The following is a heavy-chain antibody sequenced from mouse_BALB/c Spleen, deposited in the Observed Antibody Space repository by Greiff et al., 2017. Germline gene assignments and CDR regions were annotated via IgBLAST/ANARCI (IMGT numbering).Heavy chain of an antibody. Sequence: DVQLQESGPGLVKPSQSLSLTCSVTGYSITSGYYWNWIRQFPGNKLEWMGYISYDGSNNSNPSLKNRISITRDTSKNQCFLKLNSVTTEDTATYYCARGYGNPSCADWGQGTLVTVSA. CDR2: ISYDGSN. V-gene: IGHV3-6*02. CDR3: ARGYGNPSCAD. J-gene: IGHJ3*01. CDR1: GYSITSGYY. D-gene: IGHD2-1*01.